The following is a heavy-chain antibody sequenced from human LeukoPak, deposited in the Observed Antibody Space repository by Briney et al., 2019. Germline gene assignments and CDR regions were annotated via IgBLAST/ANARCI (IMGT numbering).Heavy chain of an antibody. Sequence: SETPSLTCTVSGGSISSYYWSWIRQPPGKGLEWIGYIYYSGSTNYNPSLKSRVTISVDTSKNQFSLKLSSVTAADTAVYYCARGWGAPAAWNAFDIWGQGTMVTVSS. CDR2: IYYSGST. J-gene: IGHJ3*02. CDR1: GGSISSYY. D-gene: IGHD4/OR15-4a*01. CDR3: ARGWGAPAAWNAFDI. V-gene: IGHV4-59*01.